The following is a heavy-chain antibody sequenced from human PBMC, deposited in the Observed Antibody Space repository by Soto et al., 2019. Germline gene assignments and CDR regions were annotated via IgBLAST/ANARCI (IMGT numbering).Heavy chain of an antibody. CDR2: IYYSGST. J-gene: IGHJ6*02. CDR1: GGSISSGGYY. CDR3: ARELVVVTAIPLYGMDV. D-gene: IGHD2-21*02. Sequence: QVQLQESGPGLVKPSQTLSLTCTVSGGSISSGGYYWSWIRQHPGKGLEWIGYIYYSGSTYYNPSLKSRVTISVDTSKIQFSLKLSSVTAADTAVYYCARELVVVTAIPLYGMDVWGQGTTVTVSS. V-gene: IGHV4-31*03.